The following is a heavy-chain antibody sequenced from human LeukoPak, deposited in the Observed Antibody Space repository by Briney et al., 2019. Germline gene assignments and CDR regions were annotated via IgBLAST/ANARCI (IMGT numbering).Heavy chain of an antibody. CDR2: MNPNNGNT. J-gene: IGHJ3*02. CDR3: ARGRPGNDAFDI. V-gene: IGHV1-8*01. Sequence: GASVKVSCKASGYTFTSYDINWVRQATGQGLEWMGWMNPNNGNTGYPQKFQGRVTITRNTSISTAYMELSSLRSEDTAVYYCARGRPGNDAFDIWGQGTMVTVSS. CDR1: GYTFTSYD. D-gene: IGHD3-10*01.